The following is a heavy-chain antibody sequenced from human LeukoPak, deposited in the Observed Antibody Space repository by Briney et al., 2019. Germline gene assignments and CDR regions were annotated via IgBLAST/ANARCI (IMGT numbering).Heavy chain of an antibody. V-gene: IGHV4-39*01. J-gene: IGHJ4*02. CDR2: IYYSGST. CDR3: ARGRSLHYFDY. CDR1: GGSISSSGNY. Sequence: SETLSLTCTVSGGSISSSGNYWGWIRQPPGKGLEWIGSIYYSGSTYYNPSLKNRVTISADTTENQFSLKLSSVTAADTAVYYCARGRSLHYFDYWGQGTLVTVSS.